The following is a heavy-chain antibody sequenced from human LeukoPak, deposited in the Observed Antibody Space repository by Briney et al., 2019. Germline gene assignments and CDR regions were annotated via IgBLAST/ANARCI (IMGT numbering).Heavy chain of an antibody. J-gene: IGHJ3*02. CDR1: GGSIRSYY. V-gene: IGHV4-59*01. Sequence: SETLSLTCTVSGGSIRSYYWSWIRQPPGKGLEWIGYIYYSGSTNYNPSLKSRVTISVDTSKNQFSLKLSSVTAADTAVYYCARDLRTKGVGYSSSWDDAFDIWGQGTMVTVSS. CDR3: ARDLRTKGVGYSSSWDDAFDI. CDR2: IYYSGST. D-gene: IGHD6-13*01.